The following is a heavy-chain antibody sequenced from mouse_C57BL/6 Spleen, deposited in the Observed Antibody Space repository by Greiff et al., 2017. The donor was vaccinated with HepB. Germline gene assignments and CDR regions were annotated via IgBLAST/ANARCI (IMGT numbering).Heavy chain of an antibody. CDR1: GYTFTDYY. J-gene: IGHJ3*01. V-gene: IGHV1-19*01. Sequence: EVQLQQSGPVLVKPGASVKMSCKASGYTFTDYYMNWVKQSHGKSLEWIGVINPYNGGTSYNQKFKGKATLTVDKSSSPAYMELNRLTSEDSAVYYCARHYYGSSYWFAYWGQGTLVTVSA. CDR2: INPYNGGT. D-gene: IGHD1-1*01. CDR3: ARHYYGSSYWFAY.